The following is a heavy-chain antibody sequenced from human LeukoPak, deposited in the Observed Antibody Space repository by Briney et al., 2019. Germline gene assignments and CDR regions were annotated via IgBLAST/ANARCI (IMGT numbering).Heavy chain of an antibody. D-gene: IGHD1-26*01. Sequence: VASVTVSCKASGYTFTGYYMHWVRQAPGQGLEWMGWINPNSGGTNYAQKFQGRVTMTRDTSISTAYMELSRLRSDDTAVYYCARGGEWELGPTKFDPWGQGTLVTVSS. J-gene: IGHJ5*02. CDR1: GYTFTGYY. CDR3: ARGGEWELGPTKFDP. CDR2: INPNSGGT. V-gene: IGHV1-2*02.